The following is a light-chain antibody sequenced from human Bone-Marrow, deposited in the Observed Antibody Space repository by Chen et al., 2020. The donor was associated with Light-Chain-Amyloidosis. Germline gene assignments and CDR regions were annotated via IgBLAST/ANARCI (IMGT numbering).Light chain of an antibody. Sequence: SALTQPPAVSGSPGQSINISCTGTSREVGSYNLVTWYQQHPGKAPKLMIFDVTKRPSGVSNRFSGSKSGNTASLTISGLQADDEADYYCCSYAGSTTYIVFGGGTKLTVL. V-gene: IGLV2-23*02. CDR1: SREVGSYNL. J-gene: IGLJ2*01. CDR3: CSYAGSTTYIV. CDR2: DVT.